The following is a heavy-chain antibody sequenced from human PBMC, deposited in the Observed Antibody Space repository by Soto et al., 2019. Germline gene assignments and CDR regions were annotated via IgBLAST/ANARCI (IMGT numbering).Heavy chain of an antibody. J-gene: IGHJ5*02. D-gene: IGHD3-10*01. V-gene: IGHV1-18*01. CDR1: GYTFTSYG. CDR2: ISAYNGNT. Sequence: GASVKVSCKASGYTFTSYGISWVRQAPGQGLEWMGWISAYNGNTNYAQKLQGRVTMTTDTSTSTAYMELRSLRSDDTAVYYCAGVLIGSGSYQWLCCFAPWGQGPLSTVSS. CDR3: AGVLIGSGSYQWLCCFAP.